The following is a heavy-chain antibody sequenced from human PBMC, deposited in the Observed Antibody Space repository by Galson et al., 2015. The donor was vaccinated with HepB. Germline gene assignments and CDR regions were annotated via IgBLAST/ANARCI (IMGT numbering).Heavy chain of an antibody. V-gene: IGHV3-23*01. CDR1: GFTFSSYA. CDR3: AKDLTYCSSTSCYGLGAFDI. D-gene: IGHD2-2*01. Sequence: SLRLSCAASGFTFSSYAMSWVRQAPGKGLEWVSAISGSGGSTYYADSVKGRFTISRDNSKNTLYLQMNSLRAEDTAVYYCAKDLTYCSSTSCYGLGAFDIWGQG. CDR2: ISGSGGST. J-gene: IGHJ3*02.